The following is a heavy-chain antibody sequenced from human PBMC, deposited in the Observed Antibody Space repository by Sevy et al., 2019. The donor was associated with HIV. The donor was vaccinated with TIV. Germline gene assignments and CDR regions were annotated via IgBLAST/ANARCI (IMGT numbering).Heavy chain of an antibody. D-gene: IGHD1-1*01. CDR3: ERGMTGTTLGTDY. V-gene: IGHV3-74*03. CDR2: INGDGSDT. Sequence: WGSLRLSCAASGFTLSGYWMHWVRQAPGKGLAWVSRINGDGSDTAYADSVRGRFTISRDNAKNMMYLQVNSLRDEDTAVYYCERGMTGTTLGTDYWGPGTLVTVSS. J-gene: IGHJ4*02. CDR1: GFTLSGYW.